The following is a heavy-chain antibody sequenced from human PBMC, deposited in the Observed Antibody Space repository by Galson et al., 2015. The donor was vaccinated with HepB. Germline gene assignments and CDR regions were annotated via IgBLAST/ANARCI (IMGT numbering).Heavy chain of an antibody. Sequence: SVKVSCKASGYTFNTYGISWVRQAPGQGLEWMGWISAYNGNTNYVQKFQGRVTMTTDTSTSTAYMELRSLRSDDTAVYYCARDPYCSGGGCHYGRYYYYYGMDVWGQGTTVSVSS. CDR1: GYTFNTYG. D-gene: IGHD2-15*01. CDR2: ISAYNGNT. CDR3: ARDPYCSGGGCHYGRYYYYYGMDV. V-gene: IGHV1-18*04. J-gene: IGHJ6*02.